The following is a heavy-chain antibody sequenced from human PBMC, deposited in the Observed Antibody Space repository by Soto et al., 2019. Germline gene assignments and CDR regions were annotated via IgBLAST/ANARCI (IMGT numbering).Heavy chain of an antibody. CDR1: GGTFSSYA. CDR3: ARSDDSSGYYSYPSSGFDY. V-gene: IGHV1-69*13. CDR2: IIPIFGTA. Sequence: SVKVSCKASGGTFSSYAISWVRQAPGQGLEWMGGIIPIFGTANYTQKFQGRVTITADESTSTAYMELSSLRSEDTAVYYCARSDDSSGYYSYPSSGFDYWGQGTLVTVSS. D-gene: IGHD3-22*01. J-gene: IGHJ4*02.